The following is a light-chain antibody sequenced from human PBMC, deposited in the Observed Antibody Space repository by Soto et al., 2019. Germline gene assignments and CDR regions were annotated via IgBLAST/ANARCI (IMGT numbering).Light chain of an antibody. CDR3: QSYDSGLSGHWV. CDR2: DNT. J-gene: IGLJ3*02. Sequence: QSVLTQPPSMSGAPGQRVTMSCTGSSSNLGAGYDVHWYQRLPGAAPQLLIYDNTHRPSGVPNRFSGSKSGTSASLAITGLQAEDEADYYCQSYDSGLSGHWVFGGGTKLTVL. V-gene: IGLV1-40*01. CDR1: SSNLGAGYD.